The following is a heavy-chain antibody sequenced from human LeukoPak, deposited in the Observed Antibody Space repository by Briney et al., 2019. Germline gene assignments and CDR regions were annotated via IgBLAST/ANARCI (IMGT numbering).Heavy chain of an antibody. CDR3: ARGGKPFDY. V-gene: IGHV3-66*01. CDR1: GFTVSNNY. J-gene: IGHJ4*01. Sequence: GGSLRLSCAVSGFTVSNNYMSWVRRAPGKGLEGVSGFYSGGSSYYADSVKGRFSISRDNSKSTLYLQMNSLRAEDTAVYYCARGGKPFDYWGQGTLVTVSS. CDR2: FYSGGSS.